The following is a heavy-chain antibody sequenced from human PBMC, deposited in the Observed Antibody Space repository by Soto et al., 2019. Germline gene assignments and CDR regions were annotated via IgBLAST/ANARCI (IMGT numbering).Heavy chain of an antibody. V-gene: IGHV3-21*01. J-gene: IGHJ4*02. CDR3: ARAKQTYFDY. CDR2: ISSSRSYI. CDR1: GFTFSSYS. Sequence: GGSLRLSCAASGFTFSSYSMNWVRQAPGKGLEWVSSISSSRSYIYYADSVKGRFTISRDNAKNSLYLQMNSLRAEDTAVYYCARAKQTYFDYWGQGTLVTVSS.